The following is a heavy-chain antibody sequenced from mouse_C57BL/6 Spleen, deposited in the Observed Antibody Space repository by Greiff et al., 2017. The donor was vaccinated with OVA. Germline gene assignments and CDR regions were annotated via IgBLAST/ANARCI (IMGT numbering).Heavy chain of an antibody. CDR2: IDPENGDT. V-gene: IGHV14-4*01. Sequence: VQLQQSGAELVRPGASVKLSCTASGFNIKDDYMHWVKQRPEQGLEWIGWIDPENGDTEYASKFQGKATIPADTSSNTAYLQLSSLTSEDTAVYYWTTDYYGSRSAWFAYWGQGTLVTVSA. CDR1: GFNIKDDY. D-gene: IGHD1-1*01. J-gene: IGHJ3*01. CDR3: TTDYYGSRSAWFAY.